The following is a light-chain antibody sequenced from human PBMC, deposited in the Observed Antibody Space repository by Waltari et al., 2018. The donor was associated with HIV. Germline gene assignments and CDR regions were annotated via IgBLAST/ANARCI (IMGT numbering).Light chain of an antibody. V-gene: IGLV1-51*02. CDR3: GTWDSSLSAGGV. J-gene: IGLJ1*01. CDR1: SSNIGNHY. Sequence: QSVLTQPPSVSAAPGQKVTISCPGSSSNIGNHYVSWYQQLPGTAPKLLIYENNKRPSGIPDRFSGSKSGTSATLGITGLQTGDEADYYCGTWDSSLSAGGVFGTGTKVTVL. CDR2: ENN.